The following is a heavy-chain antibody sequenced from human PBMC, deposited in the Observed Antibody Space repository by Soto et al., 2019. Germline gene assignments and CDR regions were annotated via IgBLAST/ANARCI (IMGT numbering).Heavy chain of an antibody. CDR3: AKDIVLMVYAIALGWFDP. CDR1: GGTCSSYA. D-gene: IGHD2-8*01. Sequence: VVSRRVSWAAAGGTCSSYAMSRVRQAPGKGLEWVSAISGSVGSTYYADCVKGRFTISRENSKNTLYLQMNSLRAEDTAVYYCAKDIVLMVYAIALGWFDPWGPAPLVTV. J-gene: IGHJ5*02. V-gene: IGHV3-23*01. CDR2: ISGSVGST.